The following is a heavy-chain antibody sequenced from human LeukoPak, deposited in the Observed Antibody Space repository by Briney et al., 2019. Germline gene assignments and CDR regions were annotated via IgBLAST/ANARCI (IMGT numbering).Heavy chain of an antibody. CDR2: IYYSGST. CDR3: ARSSASFYYLDY. Sequence: SETLSLTCTVSGGSTSSGGYYWSWIRQHPGKGLEWIGYIYYSGSTYYNPSLKSRVTISVDTSKNQFSLKLSSVTTADTAVYYCARSSASFYYLDYWGQGTLVTVSS. D-gene: IGHD2-2*01. V-gene: IGHV4-31*03. J-gene: IGHJ4*02. CDR1: GGSTSSGGYY.